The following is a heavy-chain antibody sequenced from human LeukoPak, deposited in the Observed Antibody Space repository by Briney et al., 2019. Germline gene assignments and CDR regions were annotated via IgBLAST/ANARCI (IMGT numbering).Heavy chain of an antibody. CDR3: AKHLEAQWELLDY. D-gene: IGHD1-26*01. V-gene: IGHV3-23*01. Sequence: GGSLRLSCAASGFTFSSYAMSWVRQAPGKGLEWVSTISGTSDRIYYADSVKGRFSISRDNSKNTLYLQMNSLRAEDTAVYYCAKHLEAQWELLDYWGQGTLVTVSS. J-gene: IGHJ4*02. CDR1: GFTFSSYA. CDR2: ISGTSDRI.